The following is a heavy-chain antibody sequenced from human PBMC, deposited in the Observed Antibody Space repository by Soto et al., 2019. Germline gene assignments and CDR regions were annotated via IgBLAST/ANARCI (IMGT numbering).Heavy chain of an antibody. D-gene: IGHD6-13*01. Sequence: VGSLRLSCAASGFSFSTYGMHWVRQAPGKGLEWVATISYDGGNEYYVDSAKGRFTVSRDNSKNTLYLQMNSLRPEDTAVYYCAKDSSVVAAGSGGWFDPWGQGTLVTAPQ. CDR1: GFSFSTYG. V-gene: IGHV3-30*18. CDR2: ISYDGGNE. CDR3: AKDSSVVAAGSGGWFDP. J-gene: IGHJ5*02.